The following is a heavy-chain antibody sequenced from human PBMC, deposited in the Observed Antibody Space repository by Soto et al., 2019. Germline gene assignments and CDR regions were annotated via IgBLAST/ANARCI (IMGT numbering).Heavy chain of an antibody. J-gene: IGHJ2*01. D-gene: IGHD1-1*01. CDR2: ISGSGGST. CDR1: GFTFSSYA. Sequence: EVQLLESGGGLVQPGGSLRLSCAASGFTFSSYAMSWVRQAPGKGLEWVSAISGSGGSTYYADSVKGRFTISRDNSKNTLYLQMNSLRAEDTAVYYCAKDRPKKVEPPFAGYFDLWGRGTLVTVSS. CDR3: AKDRPKKVEPPFAGYFDL. V-gene: IGHV3-23*01.